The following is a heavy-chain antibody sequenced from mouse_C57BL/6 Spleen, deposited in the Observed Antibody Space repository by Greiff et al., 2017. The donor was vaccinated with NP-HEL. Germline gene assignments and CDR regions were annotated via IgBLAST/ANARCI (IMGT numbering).Heavy chain of an antibody. D-gene: IGHD2-2*01. CDR1: GYTFTSYW. CDR2: IDPSDSYT. CDR3: ARALYYGYDGTTNYAMDY. V-gene: IGHV1-69*01. J-gene: IGHJ4*01. Sequence: QVQLQQPGAELVMPGASVKLSCKASGYTFTSYWMHWVKQRPGQGLEWIGEIDPSDSYTNYNQKFKGKSTLTVDKSSSTAYMQLSSLTSEDSAVYYCARALYYGYDGTTNYAMDYWGQGTSVTVSS.